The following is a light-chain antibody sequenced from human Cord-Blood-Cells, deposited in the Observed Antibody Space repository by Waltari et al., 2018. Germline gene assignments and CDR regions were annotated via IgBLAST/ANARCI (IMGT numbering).Light chain of an antibody. CDR1: QSVSSSY. V-gene: IGKV3D-20*01. J-gene: IGKJ2*01. CDR2: DSS. CDR3: QQYGSSPPYT. Sequence: EIVLTQSPAPLSLSPGERATLPCGASQSVSSSYSAWYQQKPGLAPKLLFYDSSSMATGIPDRLSGSGSGTDFTITISRLEPEDFAVYYCQQYGSSPPYTFGQGTKLEIK.